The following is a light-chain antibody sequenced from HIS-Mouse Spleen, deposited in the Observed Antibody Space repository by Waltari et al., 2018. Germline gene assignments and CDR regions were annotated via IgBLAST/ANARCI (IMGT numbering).Light chain of an antibody. Sequence: EIVMTQSPATLSVSPGERATLSCRASQRVSSYLPWYQQKPGQAPRLLIYGVSTSATGIPARFSGSGSGTEFTLTISSMQSEDFAVYYCQQYNNWQFTFGPGTKVDIK. J-gene: IGKJ3*01. CDR1: QRVSSY. CDR3: QQYNNWQFT. CDR2: GVS. V-gene: IGKV3-15*01.